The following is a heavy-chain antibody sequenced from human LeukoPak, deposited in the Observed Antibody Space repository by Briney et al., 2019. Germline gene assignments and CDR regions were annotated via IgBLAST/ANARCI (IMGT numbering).Heavy chain of an antibody. CDR3: AREERRGGKATPDFDY. Sequence: GASVKVSCKPSGGTFSSYAISWVRQAPGQGLEWMGRIIPIFGTANYAQKFQGRVTITTDESTSTAYMELSGLRSEDTAVYYCAREERRGGKATPDFDYWGQGTLVTVSS. V-gene: IGHV1-69*05. CDR1: GGTFSSYA. CDR2: IIPIFGTA. J-gene: IGHJ4*02. D-gene: IGHD2-15*01.